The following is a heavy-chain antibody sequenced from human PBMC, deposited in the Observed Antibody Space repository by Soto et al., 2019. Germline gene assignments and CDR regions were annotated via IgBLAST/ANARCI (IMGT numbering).Heavy chain of an antibody. V-gene: IGHV3-66*01. CDR3: ARAVLLWFGELEQRDAFDI. CDR1: GFTVSSNY. J-gene: IGHJ3*02. D-gene: IGHD3-10*01. CDR2: IYSGGST. Sequence: GESLKISCAASGFTVSSNYMSWVRQAPGKGLEWVSVIYSGGSTYYADSVKGRFTISRDNSKNTLYLQMNSLRAEDTAVYYCARAVLLWFGELEQRDAFDIWGQGTMVTVSS.